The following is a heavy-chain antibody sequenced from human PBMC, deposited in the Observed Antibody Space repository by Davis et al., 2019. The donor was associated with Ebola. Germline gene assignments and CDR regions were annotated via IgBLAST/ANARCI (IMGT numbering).Heavy chain of an antibody. J-gene: IGHJ4*02. D-gene: IGHD3-22*01. CDR1: GGSFSGYY. V-gene: IGHV4-34*01. CDR3: ARVRYYYDSSGYYYFYFDY. Sequence: PSETLSLTCAVYGGSFSGYYWSWIRQPPGKGLEWIGEINHSGSTNYNPSLKSRVTISVDTSKNQFSLKLSSVTAADTAVYYCARVRYYYDSSGYYYFYFDYWGQGTLVTVSS. CDR2: INHSGST.